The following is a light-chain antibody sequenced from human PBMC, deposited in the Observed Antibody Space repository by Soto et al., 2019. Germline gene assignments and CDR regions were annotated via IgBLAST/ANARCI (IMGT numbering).Light chain of an antibody. J-gene: IGLJ3*02. Sequence: QSVLTQPPSASGTPGQRVTISCSGSSSNIGRNYVYWCQQVPGTAPKVLIYRNNQRPSGAPDRFAGSKSGTSASLAVGGLRSEDEADYYCVAWDDSLNSWVFGGGTKLTVL. CDR1: SSNIGRNY. CDR2: RNN. CDR3: VAWDDSLNSWV. V-gene: IGLV1-47*01.